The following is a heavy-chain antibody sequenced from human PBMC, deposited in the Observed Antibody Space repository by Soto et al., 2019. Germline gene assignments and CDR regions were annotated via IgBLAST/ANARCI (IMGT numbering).Heavy chain of an antibody. CDR1: GFTFSNFA. D-gene: IGHD6-19*01. CDR3: ARSMFGNGWPD. CDR2: IGNSGTST. J-gene: IGHJ4*02. V-gene: IGHV3-23*01. Sequence: EVQLLESGGGLVQPGGSLRLSCAASGFTFSNFAMNWVRQAPGKGPEWFSGIGNSGTSTNYAGSLRARFTISRDNLKNTLYPQMNNLRAEDTAIYYCARSMFGNGWPDWGPGTPVTVSS.